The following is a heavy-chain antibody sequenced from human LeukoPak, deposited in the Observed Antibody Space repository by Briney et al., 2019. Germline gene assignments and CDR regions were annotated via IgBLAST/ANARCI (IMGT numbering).Heavy chain of an antibody. CDR1: DYSISSGYY. D-gene: IGHD3-22*01. CDR2: IYHSGST. CDR3: ARVVQSTDSSGFYLPEYFQH. Sequence: SETLSLTCSVSDYSISSGYYWGWIRQPPGKGLEWIGSIYHSGSTYYNPSLKSRVTISVDTSKNQFSLKLRSVTAADTAVYYCARVVQSTDSSGFYLPEYFQHWGQGTLVTVSS. J-gene: IGHJ1*01. V-gene: IGHV4-38-2*02.